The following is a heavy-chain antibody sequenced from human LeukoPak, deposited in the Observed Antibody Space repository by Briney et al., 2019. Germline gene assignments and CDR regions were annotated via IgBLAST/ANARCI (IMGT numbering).Heavy chain of an antibody. V-gene: IGHV3-21*01. D-gene: IGHD4-23*01. Sequence: GGSLRLSCVASGFTFIAYDMNWVRQAPGKGLEWVSSISSSRSYIYYADSVKGRFTISRDNAKNSLYLQMNSLRAEDTAVYYCAATTVVTHSDYWGQGTLVTVSS. J-gene: IGHJ4*02. CDR1: GFTFIAYD. CDR3: AATTVVTHSDY. CDR2: ISSSRSYI.